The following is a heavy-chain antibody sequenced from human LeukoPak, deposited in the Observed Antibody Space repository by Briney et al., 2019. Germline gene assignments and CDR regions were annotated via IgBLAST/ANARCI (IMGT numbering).Heavy chain of an antibody. CDR3: ARGEWELPFDY. J-gene: IGHJ4*02. CDR1: GGTFSNYG. CDR2: IIPIFGTA. D-gene: IGHD1-26*01. V-gene: IGHV1-69*06. Sequence: GASVKVSCKASGGTFSNYGISWVRQAPGQGLEWMGGIIPIFGTANYAQKFQGRVTLTADKSTSTAYMELRSLRSDDTAVYYCARGEWELPFDYWGQGTLVTVSS.